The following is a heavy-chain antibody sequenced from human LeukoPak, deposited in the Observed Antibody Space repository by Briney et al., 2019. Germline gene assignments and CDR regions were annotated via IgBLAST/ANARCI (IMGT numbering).Heavy chain of an antibody. CDR2: ISTSGST. CDR1: GGSISSYY. D-gene: IGHD6-19*01. CDR3: ARTPYSSGWYSWFDP. Sequence: PSETLSLTCSVSGGSISSYYCSWIRQPTGKGLEWIGRISTSGSTNYNPSLRSRVTMSVDTSKNQFSLKLSSVTAADTAVYYCARTPYSSGWYSWFDPWGQGTLVTVSS. J-gene: IGHJ5*02. V-gene: IGHV4-4*07.